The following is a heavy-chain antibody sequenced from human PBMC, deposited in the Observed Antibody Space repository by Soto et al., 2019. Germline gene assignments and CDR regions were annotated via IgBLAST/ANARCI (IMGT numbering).Heavy chain of an antibody. J-gene: IGHJ4*02. Sequence: SETLSLPCAVSGDSINTSHWCNWLRQPPKKRLEWIGQISHSGSTNYNPSLTSRVTISVDKSKNNFSLKLTSVTAADTAVYYCAARHFWSRRWTDRRLDYWGQGTLVTVSS. D-gene: IGHD3-3*02. CDR1: GDSINTSHW. CDR2: ISHSGST. CDR3: AARHFWSRRWTDRRLDY. V-gene: IGHV4-4*02.